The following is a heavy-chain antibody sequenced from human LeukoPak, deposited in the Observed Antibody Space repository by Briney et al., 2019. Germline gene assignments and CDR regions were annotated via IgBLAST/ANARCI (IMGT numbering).Heavy chain of an antibody. V-gene: IGHV1-69*04. Sequence: GSSVKLSCKASGGTFSSYAISWVRQAPGHGLEWMGRIIPILGIANYAKTFQGRVTITADKSTSTDYMELSSLRSEATAVYYCARDQGMATIKIFPCYFDYWGQGTLVTVSS. D-gene: IGHD5-24*01. CDR1: GGTFSSYA. CDR3: ARDQGMATIKIFPCYFDY. J-gene: IGHJ4*02. CDR2: IIPILGIA.